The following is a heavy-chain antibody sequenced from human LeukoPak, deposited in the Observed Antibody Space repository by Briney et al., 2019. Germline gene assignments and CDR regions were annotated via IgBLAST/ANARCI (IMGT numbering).Heavy chain of an antibody. V-gene: IGHV4-30-2*01. CDR3: ARGVSAAGHLFDY. D-gene: IGHD6-13*01. CDR2: IYHSGST. CDR1: GGSFSGYS. J-gene: IGHJ4*02. Sequence: PSETLSLTCAVHGGSFSGYSWSWIRQPPGKGLEWIGYIYHSGSTYYNPSLKSRVTISVDRSKNQFSLKLSSVTAADTAVYYCARGVSAAGHLFDYWGQGTLVTVSS.